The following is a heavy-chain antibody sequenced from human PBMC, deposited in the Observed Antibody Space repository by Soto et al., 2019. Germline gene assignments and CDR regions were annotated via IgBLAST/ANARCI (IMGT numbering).Heavy chain of an antibody. CDR1: GFTFTRAW. CDR2: IRSKAHSYAT. D-gene: IGHD3-9*01. CDR3: TYLHYDILTGSIWHYFDY. V-gene: IGHV3-73*01. J-gene: IGHJ4*02. Sequence: GGSLRLSCATSGFTFTRAWMSWVRQVPGKGLEWVGRIRSKAHSYATTYVVSVKGRFTISRDDSRNTAYLQMNSLKTEDTAVCYCTYLHYDILTGSIWHYFDYWGQGTLVTVSS.